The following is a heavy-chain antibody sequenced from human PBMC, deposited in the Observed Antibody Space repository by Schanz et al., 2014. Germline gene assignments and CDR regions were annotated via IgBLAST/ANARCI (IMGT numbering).Heavy chain of an antibody. Sequence: EVQLLESGGGLVQPGGSLRLSCAASGFTFSSYAMTWVRQAPGKGLDWVSAISGSGSSTYYADSVKGRFTISRDNSKNTLYLLMNSLRAEDTAVYYCAKDLISGWSGFDYWGQGTLVTVSS. D-gene: IGHD6-19*01. CDR1: GFTFSSYA. CDR2: ISGSGSST. V-gene: IGHV3-23*01. CDR3: AKDLISGWSGFDY. J-gene: IGHJ4*02.